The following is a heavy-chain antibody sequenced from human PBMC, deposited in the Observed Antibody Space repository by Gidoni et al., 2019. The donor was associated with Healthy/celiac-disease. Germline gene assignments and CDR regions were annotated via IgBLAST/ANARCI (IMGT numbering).Heavy chain of an antibody. CDR1: GGSISSSSYY. D-gene: IGHD3-3*01. J-gene: IGHJ6*02. CDR2: IYYSGST. V-gene: IGHV4-39*01. Sequence: QLQLQDPGPGLVKPSETLSFTSPVPGGSISSSSYYWGWIRQPPGKGLEWIGSIYYSGSTYENPSRKSRVTISVDTSKNQFSLKLSSVTAADTAVYYCARHWRGYYGMDVWGQGTTVTVSS. CDR3: ARHWRGYYGMDV.